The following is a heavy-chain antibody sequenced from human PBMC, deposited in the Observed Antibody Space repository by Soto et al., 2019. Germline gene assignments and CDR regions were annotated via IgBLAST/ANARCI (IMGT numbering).Heavy chain of an antibody. D-gene: IGHD3-10*01. V-gene: IGHV3-33*01. CDR3: ARDLSVYGSGYYFDY. J-gene: IGHJ4*02. CDR1: GFTFSSYG. Sequence: PGGSLRLSCAASGFTFSSYGMHWVRQAPGKGLEWVAVIWYDGSNKYYADSVKGRFTISRDNSKNTLYLQMNSLRAEDTAVYYCARDLSVYGSGYYFDYWGQGTLVTVS. CDR2: IWYDGSNK.